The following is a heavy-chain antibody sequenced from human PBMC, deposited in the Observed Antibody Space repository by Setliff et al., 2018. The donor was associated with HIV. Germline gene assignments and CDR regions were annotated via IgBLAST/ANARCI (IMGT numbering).Heavy chain of an antibody. Sequence: GASVKVSCKASEVTFSNYGIAWVRQAPGQGLEWMGGIIPVYATANSAQKFQDRITITADESTSTAFMELSSLRPEDTAVYYCARAHILVIPDAKRNYYYYMDVWGKGTTVTVSS. V-gene: IGHV1-69*13. CDR2: IIPVYATA. J-gene: IGHJ6*03. CDR1: EVTFSNYG. D-gene: IGHD2-2*01. CDR3: ARAHILVIPDAKRNYYYYMDV.